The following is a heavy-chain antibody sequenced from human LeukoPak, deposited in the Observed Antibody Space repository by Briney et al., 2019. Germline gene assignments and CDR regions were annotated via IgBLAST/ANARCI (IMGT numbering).Heavy chain of an antibody. J-gene: IGHJ5*02. CDR1: GYTFTGHY. CDR3: ARDGTPGALLKWFDP. V-gene: IGHV1-2*02. D-gene: IGHD7-27*01. Sequence: ASVKLSCKTSGYTFTGHYIHWVRQAPGQGLEWMGGINPDSGGTNYAQKFKDRVTMTRDMSISTVYLELSGLRSDDTAVYYCARDGTPGALLKWFDPWGQGTLVIVSS. CDR2: INPDSGGT.